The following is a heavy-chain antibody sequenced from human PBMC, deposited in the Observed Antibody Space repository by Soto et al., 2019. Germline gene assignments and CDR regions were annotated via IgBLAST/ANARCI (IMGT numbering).Heavy chain of an antibody. V-gene: IGHV5-10-1*01. J-gene: IGHJ6*02. CDR1: GYSFTSYW. Sequence: PGESLKISCKGSGYSFTSYWISWVRQMPGKGLEWMGRIDPSDSYTNYSPSFQGHVTISADKSISTAYLQWSSLKASDTAMYYCARQAVAQSDYYYYGMDVWGQGTTVTVSS. CDR3: ARQAVAQSDYYYYGMDV. CDR2: IDPSDSYT. D-gene: IGHD6-19*01.